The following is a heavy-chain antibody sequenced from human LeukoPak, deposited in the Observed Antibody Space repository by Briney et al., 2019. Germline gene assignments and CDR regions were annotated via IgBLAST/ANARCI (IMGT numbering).Heavy chain of an antibody. CDR1: GGSVSSDDYY. CDR3: ARNRGYYDGNQNWYFDL. Sequence: SETLSLTCTVSGGSVSSDDYYWSWIRQPAGEGLEWMGYIYYTGSTNYNPSLKSRVTISLDTSKNQFSLKLYSVTAADTAVYYCARNRGYYDGNQNWYFDLWGRGSLVTV. D-gene: IGHD3-22*01. J-gene: IGHJ2*01. V-gene: IGHV4-61*08. CDR2: IYYTGST.